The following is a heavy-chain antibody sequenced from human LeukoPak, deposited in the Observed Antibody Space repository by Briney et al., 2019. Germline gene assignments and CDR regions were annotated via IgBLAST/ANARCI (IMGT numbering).Heavy chain of an antibody. CDR2: IHYSGSS. V-gene: IGHV4-59*08. Sequence: SETLSLTCSVSGDSISNFYWTWIRQSPGKGLEWIGNIHYSGSSIYNPSLKSRGTISIDTARKQFFLKLSSVTAADTAVYYCALAPNSNWFDFWGQGTLVTVSS. CDR3: ALAPNSNWFDF. J-gene: IGHJ5*01. D-gene: IGHD2-8*01. CDR1: GDSISNFY.